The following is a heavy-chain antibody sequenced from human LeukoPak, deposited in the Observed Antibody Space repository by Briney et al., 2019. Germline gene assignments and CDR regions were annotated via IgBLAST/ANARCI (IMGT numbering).Heavy chain of an antibody. V-gene: IGHV3-21*05. CDR1: GFSFSTHS. J-gene: IGHJ3*02. D-gene: IGHD1-26*01. Sequence: GGSLTLSCAASGFSFSTHSMNWVRQAPGKGLEWISFINLDGTDIHYGESVKGRFTTSRDNAKNSLYLQMHTLRAEDTAVYYCAGDGVGVLPGDAFDIWSQGTMVTVSS. CDR2: INLDGTDI. CDR3: AGDGVGVLPGDAFDI.